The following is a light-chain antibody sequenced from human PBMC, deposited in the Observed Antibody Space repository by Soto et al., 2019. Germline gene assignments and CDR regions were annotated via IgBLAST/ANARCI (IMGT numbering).Light chain of an antibody. Sequence: QSVLTQPPSASGTPGQRVTISCSGSSSNIGSNTVNWYQQLPGTAPKLVIYSNNQRPSGVPDRFSGSKSGTSASLAISGLQSEDEADYYWVARDISPHAYEVSRGVTK. V-gene: IGLV1-44*01. CDR1: SSNIGSNT. CDR2: SNN. J-gene: IGLJ2*01. CDR3: VARDISPHAYEV.